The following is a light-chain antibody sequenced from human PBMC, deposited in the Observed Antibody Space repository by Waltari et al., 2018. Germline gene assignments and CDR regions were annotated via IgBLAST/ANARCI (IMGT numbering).Light chain of an antibody. J-gene: IGLJ3*02. Sequence: SALTHPRSVSGSPGQSVTISCTGTTSDVGGYNYVSWYLHHPGNAPKLMIFDVTQRPSGVPDRFSGSKSANTASLTISGLQAEDEADYYCCSFAGTYTWVFGGGTKVTVL. V-gene: IGLV2-11*01. CDR2: DVT. CDR1: TSDVGGYNY. CDR3: CSFAGTYTWV.